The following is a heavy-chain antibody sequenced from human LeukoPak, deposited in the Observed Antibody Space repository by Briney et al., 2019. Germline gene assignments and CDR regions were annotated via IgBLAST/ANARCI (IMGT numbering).Heavy chain of an antibody. Sequence: GECLRLSCAASGFSFSTYTMNWVRQAPGKGLDWVSYISSSSSTIYNADSVKGRFTISRDNANNSLYLQMNSLRDEDTAVYYCARARRYRSSWYHDYWGQGSLVTVRS. D-gene: IGHD6-13*01. CDR1: GFSFSTYT. CDR2: ISSSSSTI. CDR3: ARARRYRSSWYHDY. V-gene: IGHV3-48*02. J-gene: IGHJ4*02.